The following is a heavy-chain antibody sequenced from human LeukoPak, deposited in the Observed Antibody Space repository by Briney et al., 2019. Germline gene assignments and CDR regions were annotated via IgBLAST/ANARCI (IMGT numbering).Heavy chain of an antibody. CDR1: GYTFTSYG. CDR3: ARADVVVTSFDY. V-gene: IGHV1-69*05. D-gene: IGHD2-21*02. CDR2: IIPIFGTA. J-gene: IGHJ4*02. Sequence: SVKVSCKASGYTFTSYGISWVRQAPGQGLEWMGRIIPIFGTANYAQKFQGRVTITTDESTSTAYMELSSLRSEDTAVYYCARADVVVTSFDYWGQGTLVTVSS.